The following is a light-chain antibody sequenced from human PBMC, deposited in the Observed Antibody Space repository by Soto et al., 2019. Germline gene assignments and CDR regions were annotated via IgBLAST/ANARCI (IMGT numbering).Light chain of an antibody. CDR1: SSDVGDDNY. CDR3: SSYTSSSRV. Sequence: QSALTQPASVSGSPGQSITISCTGTSSDVGDDNYVSWYQQHPGKAPKVMIYDVSNRPSGVSNRFSGSKSGNTASLTISGLQAEDEGDHYCSSYTSSSRVFGGGTKLTVL. CDR2: DVS. V-gene: IGLV2-14*01. J-gene: IGLJ2*01.